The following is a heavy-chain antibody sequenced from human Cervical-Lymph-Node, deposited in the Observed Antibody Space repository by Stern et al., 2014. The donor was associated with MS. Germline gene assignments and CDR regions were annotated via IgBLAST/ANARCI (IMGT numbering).Heavy chain of an antibody. Sequence: QVQLQESGPGLVRPSQTLSLTCAVSGGSITSAFYYWSWIRQPAGKGLEWIGGIYTGGSTNYNPSLKSRVTLSSATSKTHFSLPLTSVTAADTAVYFCARSRQRRAFYFDFWGQGTLVTASS. V-gene: IGHV4-61*02. J-gene: IGHJ4*02. CDR3: ARSRQRRAFYFDF. CDR2: IYTGGST. CDR1: GGSITSAFYY.